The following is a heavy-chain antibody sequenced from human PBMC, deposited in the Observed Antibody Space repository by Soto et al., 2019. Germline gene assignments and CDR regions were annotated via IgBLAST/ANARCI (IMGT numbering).Heavy chain of an antibody. D-gene: IGHD2-2*01. J-gene: IGHJ6*02. CDR2: IIPIVGTG. CDR3: ARVVILVPTASTHYSYQMEV. CDR1: GGTFSNYA. V-gene: IGHV1-69*01. Sequence: QVQLVQSGAEVRKPGSSVTVSCKASGGTFSNYAISWVRQAPGQGLEWMGGIIPIVGTGSYAQKVQGRVTITADEPTTTAYMELSSLRFEDTAVYYCARVVILVPTASTHYSYQMEVWGPGTTVTVSS.